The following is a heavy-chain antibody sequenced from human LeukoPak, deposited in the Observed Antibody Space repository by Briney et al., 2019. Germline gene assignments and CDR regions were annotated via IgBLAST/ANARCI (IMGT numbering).Heavy chain of an antibody. J-gene: IGHJ6*02. CDR1: GFTFSTHS. D-gene: IGHD3-22*01. Sequence: GGSLRLSCAASGFTFSTHSMHWVRQAPGKGPVWVSRINSDGSSTRYADSVTGRFTISRDNSKNTLYLQMNSLRAEDTAVYYCAKRQDYYDSSGYYESYYYYGMDVWGQGTTVTVSS. V-gene: IGHV3-74*01. CDR2: INSDGSST. CDR3: AKRQDYYDSSGYYESYYYYGMDV.